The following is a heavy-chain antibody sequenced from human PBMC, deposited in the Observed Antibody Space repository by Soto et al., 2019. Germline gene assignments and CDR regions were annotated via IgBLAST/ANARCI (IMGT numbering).Heavy chain of an antibody. CDR1: GFSFSNYA. CDR2: ISGSGGGT. CDR3: AYCESYYLGSYDY. Sequence: GGSLRLSCAASGFSFSNYAMTWVRQAPGKGLEWVSGISGSGGGTYYADSVKGRFTISRDNSKSTLYLQMNSLRAQDTAIYYCAYCESYYLGSYDYWGQGTLVTVSS. V-gene: IGHV3-23*01. D-gene: IGHD1-26*01. J-gene: IGHJ4*02.